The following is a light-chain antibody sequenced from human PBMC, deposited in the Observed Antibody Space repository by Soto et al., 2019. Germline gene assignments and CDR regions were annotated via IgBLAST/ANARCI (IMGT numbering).Light chain of an antibody. V-gene: IGKV1-5*03. Sequence: DIQMTQSPSSLSASVGDRVTITCRASQSISSYLNWYQQKPGKAPKLLIYKASTLETGVPSRFSGSGSGTEFTLTISSLQPDDFATYYCQQYDSYSPYTFGQGTRLEIK. CDR3: QQYDSYSPYT. J-gene: IGKJ2*01. CDR2: KAS. CDR1: QSISSY.